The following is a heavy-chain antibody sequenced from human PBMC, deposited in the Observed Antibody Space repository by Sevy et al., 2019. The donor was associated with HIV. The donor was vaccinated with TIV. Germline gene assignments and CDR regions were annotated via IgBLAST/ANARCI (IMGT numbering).Heavy chain of an antibody. J-gene: IGHJ6*02. V-gene: IGHV3-30*02. D-gene: IGHD1-26*01. CDR2: IRYDGNNK. CDR1: GFTFSSYG. CDR3: AKGREQGYYYGMDV. Sequence: GGSLRLSCAASGFTFSSYGMHWVRQAPGKGLEWVAFIRYDGNNKYYTGSVKGRFTISRDNSKNTLYLQMNSLRAEDTAVHYCAKGREQGYYYGMDVWGQGTTVTVSS.